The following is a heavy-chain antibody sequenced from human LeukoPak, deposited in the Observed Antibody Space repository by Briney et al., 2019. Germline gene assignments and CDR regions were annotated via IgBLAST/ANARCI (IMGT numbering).Heavy chain of an antibody. V-gene: IGHV4-34*01. Sequence: SETLSLTCTVSGGSISSYYWSWIRQPPGKGLEWIGEINHSGSTNYNPSLKSRVTISVDTSKNQLSLKLSSVTAADTAVYYCARRGRVWLRGYYYYYMDVWGKGTTVTISS. J-gene: IGHJ6*03. CDR1: GGSISSYY. CDR3: ARRGRVWLRGYYYYYMDV. D-gene: IGHD5-12*01. CDR2: INHSGST.